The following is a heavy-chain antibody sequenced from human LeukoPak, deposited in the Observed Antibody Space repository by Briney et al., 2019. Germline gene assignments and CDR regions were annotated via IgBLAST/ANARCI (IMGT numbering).Heavy chain of an antibody. V-gene: IGHV1-8*01. J-gene: IGHJ4*02. D-gene: IGHD6-13*01. CDR3: AKSRIAAADY. CDR1: GYTLTELS. CDR2: MNPNSGNT. Sequence: ASVKVSCKVSGYTLTELSMHWVRQATGQGLEWMGWMNPNSGNTGYAQKFQGRVTMTRNTSISTAYMELSSLRSEDTAVYYCAKSRIAAADYWGQGTLVTVSS.